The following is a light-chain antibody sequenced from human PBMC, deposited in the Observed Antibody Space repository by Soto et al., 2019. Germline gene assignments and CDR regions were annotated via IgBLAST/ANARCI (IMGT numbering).Light chain of an antibody. CDR1: QNISSS. V-gene: IGKV3-15*01. J-gene: IGKJ1*01. Sequence: EILMTQSAATLSVSSGERATLSCRASQNISSSLAWYQQKPGQAPSLLIYGASTRATDIPARFSGSGSGTEFTLTISCLQSEDSAVYYCQHYNNWPPETFGQGTKVEIK. CDR2: GAS. CDR3: QHYNNWPPET.